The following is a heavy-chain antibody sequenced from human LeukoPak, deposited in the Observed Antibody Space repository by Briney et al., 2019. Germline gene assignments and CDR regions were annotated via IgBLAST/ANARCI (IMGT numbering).Heavy chain of an antibody. J-gene: IGHJ4*02. V-gene: IGHV3-48*02. CDR2: ISPSSGNI. D-gene: IGHD6-19*01. CDR3: ARAAYSSGPDY. CDR1: GFTFSTFS. Sequence: GGSLRLSCAASGFTFSTFSMNWVRQAPGKGLKWVSYISPSSGNIHYADSVRGRFTISRDNAKNSLYLQVNSLRDEDTAMYFCARAAYSSGPDYWGQGTLVTVSS.